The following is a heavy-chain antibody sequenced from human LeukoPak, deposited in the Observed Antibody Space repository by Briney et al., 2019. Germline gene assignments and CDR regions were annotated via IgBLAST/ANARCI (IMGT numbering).Heavy chain of an antibody. V-gene: IGHV3-15*01. CDR1: GFTFTNAW. Sequence: AGSLRLSCAASGFTFTNAWMNWVRQAPGKGLEWVGRIKSKTDGETTDYAAPVKGRFTISRDDSKNTLYLQMNGLKTEDTAVYYCTTDQGDDYADYDWGQGTLVTVSS. D-gene: IGHD4-17*01. J-gene: IGHJ4*02. CDR2: IKSKTDGETT. CDR3: TTDQGDDYADYD.